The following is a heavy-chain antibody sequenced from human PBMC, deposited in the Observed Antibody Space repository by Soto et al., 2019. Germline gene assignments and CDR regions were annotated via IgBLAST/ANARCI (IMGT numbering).Heavy chain of an antibody. Sequence: ASVKVSCKASGYTFTSYGISWVRQAPGQGLEWMGWISAYNGNTNYAQKLQGRVTMTTDTSTSTAYMELRSLRSDDTAVYYCGREYCSRGSCYGPDYWGQGTLVTVSS. V-gene: IGHV1-18*01. CDR1: GYTFTSYG. CDR2: ISAYNGNT. J-gene: IGHJ4*02. CDR3: GREYCSRGSCYGPDY. D-gene: IGHD2-15*01.